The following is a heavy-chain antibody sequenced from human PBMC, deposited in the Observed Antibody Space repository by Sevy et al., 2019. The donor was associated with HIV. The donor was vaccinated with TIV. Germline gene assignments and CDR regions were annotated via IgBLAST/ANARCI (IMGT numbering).Heavy chain of an antibody. Sequence: GGYLRLSCAASGFTFSVYWMSWVRQAPGKGLEWVATMKEDGSEKYYVDSVKGRFTISRDNAKNSLYLQMNSLRAEDTAVYYCVREGVGGYSYSLDYWGQGTLVTVSS. CDR1: GFTFSVYW. D-gene: IGHD5-18*01. J-gene: IGHJ4*02. CDR3: VREGVGGYSYSLDY. V-gene: IGHV3-7*01. CDR2: MKEDGSEK.